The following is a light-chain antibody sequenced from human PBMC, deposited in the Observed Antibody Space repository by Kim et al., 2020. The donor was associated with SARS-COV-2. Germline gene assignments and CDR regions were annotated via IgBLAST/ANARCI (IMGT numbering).Light chain of an antibody. CDR3: SSWDSSISVVV. Sequence: QTATLTCTGDSNNVGNQGAAWLQQHQGHPPKLLFYGNNYRPSGISERISASRSGSTASLTITGLQPEDEADYYCSSWDSSISVVVFGGGTQLTVL. J-gene: IGLJ3*02. CDR1: SNNVGNQG. V-gene: IGLV10-54*01. CDR2: GNN.